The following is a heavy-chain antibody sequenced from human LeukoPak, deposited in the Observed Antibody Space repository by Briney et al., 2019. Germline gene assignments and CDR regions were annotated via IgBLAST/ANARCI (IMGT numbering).Heavy chain of an antibody. CDR2: INHSGST. CDR1: GFTFSNYA. V-gene: IGHV4-34*01. J-gene: IGHJ4*02. Sequence: GSLRLSCAASGFTFSNYAMSWVRQAPGKGLEWIGEINHSGSTNYNPSLKSRVTISVDTSKNQFSLKLSSVTAADTAVYYCARARDYARWYFDYWGQGTLVTVSS. CDR3: ARARDYARWYFDY. D-gene: IGHD4-17*01.